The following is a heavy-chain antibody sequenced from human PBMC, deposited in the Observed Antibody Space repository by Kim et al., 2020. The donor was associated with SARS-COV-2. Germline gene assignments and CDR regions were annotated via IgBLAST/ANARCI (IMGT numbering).Heavy chain of an antibody. CDR2: MNPNSGNT. D-gene: IGHD3-10*01. CDR3: ARVTSRRGVGPPPYAFDM. J-gene: IGHJ3*02. Sequence: ASVKVSCKASGYTFSSYDINWVRQASGQGLEWMGWMNPNSGNTGYAQKLQGRVTMTRNSSISTAYMELSSLRSEDTAVYYCARVTSRRGVGPPPYAFDMWGQGTLVTVSS. V-gene: IGHV1-8*01. CDR1: GYTFSSYD.